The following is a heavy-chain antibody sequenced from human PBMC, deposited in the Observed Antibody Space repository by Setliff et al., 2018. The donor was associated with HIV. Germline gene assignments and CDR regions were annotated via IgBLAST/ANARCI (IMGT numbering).Heavy chain of an antibody. CDR2: ISSNSSYI. D-gene: IGHD3-3*01. CDR3: AREGVADY. CDR1: GFTFSSYS. V-gene: IGHV3-21*01. J-gene: IGHJ4*02. Sequence: GGSLRLSCAASGFTFSSYSMNWVRQAPGKGLEWVSSISSNSSYIYYADSVKGRFTISRDNSKNTLYLQMNSLRAEDTAVYYCAREGVADYWGQGTLVTVSS.